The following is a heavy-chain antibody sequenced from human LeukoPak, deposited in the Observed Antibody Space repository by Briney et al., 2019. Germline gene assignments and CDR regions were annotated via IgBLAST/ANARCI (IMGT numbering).Heavy chain of an antibody. V-gene: IGHV4-39*01. CDR2: IYYGGTN. D-gene: IGHD4-23*01. CDR1: GGSISSWTYH. J-gene: IGHJ4*02. Sequence: PSETLSLTCTVSGGSISSWTYHWGWIRQPPGKGLEWIGTIYYGGTNYYNPSLKNRVTISVDTSKNQFSLNLNSVTAADTAVYYCAYGSNSAADHWGQGTLVTVSS. CDR3: AYGSNSAADH.